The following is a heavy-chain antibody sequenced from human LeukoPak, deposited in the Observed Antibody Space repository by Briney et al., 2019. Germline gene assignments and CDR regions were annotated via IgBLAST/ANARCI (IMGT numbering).Heavy chain of an antibody. D-gene: IGHD3/OR15-3a*01. J-gene: IGHJ4*02. CDR3: ARDAGERWTVDFDY. Sequence: GGSLRPSCAASGFTFNNYAMHWVRQAPGKGLEWVAFIWYDESKNSHADSVKGRFTISRDNSKNTLYLQMDSLRAEDTAVYYCARDAGERWTVDFDYWGQGTLVTVSS. CDR1: GFTFNNYA. CDR2: IWYDESKN. V-gene: IGHV3-33*08.